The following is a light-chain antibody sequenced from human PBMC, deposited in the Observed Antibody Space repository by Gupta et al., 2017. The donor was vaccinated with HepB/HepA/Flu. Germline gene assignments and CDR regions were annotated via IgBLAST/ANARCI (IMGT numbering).Light chain of an antibody. J-gene: IGLJ2*01. CDR2: YDD. CDR1: SSNIGNNA. Sequence: QSVLTQPPSVSEAPRQRVTISCSGSSSNIGNNAVNWYQQLPGKAPKLLIYYDDRLPSGVSDRFSGSKSGTSASLAISGLQAEDEADYYCAAWDDSRNGVVFGGGTKLTVL. CDR3: AAWDDSRNGVV. V-gene: IGLV1-36*01.